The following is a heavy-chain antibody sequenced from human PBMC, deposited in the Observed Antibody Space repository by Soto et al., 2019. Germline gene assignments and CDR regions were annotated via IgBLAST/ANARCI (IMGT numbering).Heavy chain of an antibody. Sequence: SETLSLTCTVSGGSIISGYWSWIRQPPGKGLEWIGYISYSGNTSYNPSLKSRVTMSVDTPKNQFSLRLSSVTTADTAVYYCAGLRGYAGSPIDYWGQGTLVTVSS. CDR3: AGLRGYAGSPIDY. V-gene: IGHV4-59*01. CDR1: GGSIISGY. CDR2: ISYSGNT. J-gene: IGHJ4*02. D-gene: IGHD2-15*01.